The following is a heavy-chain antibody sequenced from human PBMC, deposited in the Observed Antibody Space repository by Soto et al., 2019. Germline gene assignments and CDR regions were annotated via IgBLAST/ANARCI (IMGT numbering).Heavy chain of an antibody. CDR3: VRTGTARLLRHSWFDT. Sequence: GGSLRLSCAASGFTFNTYDMNWVRQAPGKGLEWVSSITTSSAYIYYADSLKGRITISRDNAKNSLFLQMNSLRAEDTAVYYCVRTGTARLLRHSWFDTWGQGTLVTVSS. V-gene: IGHV3-21*01. CDR2: ITTSSAYI. CDR1: GFTFNTYD. D-gene: IGHD2-21*01. J-gene: IGHJ5*02.